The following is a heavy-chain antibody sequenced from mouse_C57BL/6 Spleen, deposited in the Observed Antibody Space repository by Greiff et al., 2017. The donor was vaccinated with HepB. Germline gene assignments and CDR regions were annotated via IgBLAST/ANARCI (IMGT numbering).Heavy chain of an antibody. V-gene: IGHV5-16*01. CDR3: ARDRIYDGFLDY. J-gene: IGHJ2*01. CDR1: GFTFSDYY. Sequence: EVKVVESEGGLVQPGSSMKLSCTASGFTFSDYYMAWVRQVPEKGLEWVANINYDGSSTYYLDSLKSRFIISRDNAKNILYLQMSSLKSEDTATYYCARDRIYDGFLDYWGQGTTLTVSS. D-gene: IGHD2-3*01. CDR2: INYDGSST.